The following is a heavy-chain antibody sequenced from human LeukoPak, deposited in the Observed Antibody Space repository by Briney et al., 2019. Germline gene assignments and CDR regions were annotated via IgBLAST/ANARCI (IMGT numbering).Heavy chain of an antibody. CDR3: ARDGDYAQDFDY. CDR1: GFTFSSYE. Sequence: GGSLKLSCAASGFTFSSYEMNWVRQAPGKGLEWISYISTSGSTIYYADSVKGRFTISRDNAKNSLYLQMNSLRAEDTAVYFCARDGDYAQDFDYWGQGTLVTVSS. CDR2: ISTSGSTI. J-gene: IGHJ4*02. V-gene: IGHV3-48*03. D-gene: IGHD4-17*01.